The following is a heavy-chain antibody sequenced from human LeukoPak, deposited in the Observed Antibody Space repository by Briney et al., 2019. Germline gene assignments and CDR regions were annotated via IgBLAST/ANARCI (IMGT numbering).Heavy chain of an antibody. CDR2: ISAYNGNT. J-gene: IGHJ1*01. V-gene: IGHV1-18*01. CDR1: GYTFTSYG. D-gene: IGHD2-2*01. Sequence: GASVKVSCKASGYTFTSYGISWMRQAPGQGLEWMGWISAYNGNTDYAQKLQGRVTMTTDTSTSTAYMELRSLRSDDTAVYYCARGGYQPLDVTYFQHWGQGTLVTVSS. CDR3: ARGGYQPLDVTYFQH.